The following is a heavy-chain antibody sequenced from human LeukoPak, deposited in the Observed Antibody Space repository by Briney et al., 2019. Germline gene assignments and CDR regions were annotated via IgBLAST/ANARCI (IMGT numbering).Heavy chain of an antibody. CDR3: AKEGITIFGVVIYPIRYYYYMDV. Sequence: AGGSLRLSCAASGFTFSSYAMSWVRQAPGKGLEWVSAISGSGGSTYYADSVKGRFTISRDNTKNTLYLQMNSLRAEDTAVYYCAKEGITIFGVVIYPIRYYYYMDVWGKGTTVTVSS. J-gene: IGHJ6*03. CDR2: ISGSGGST. CDR1: GFTFSSYA. D-gene: IGHD3-3*01. V-gene: IGHV3-23*01.